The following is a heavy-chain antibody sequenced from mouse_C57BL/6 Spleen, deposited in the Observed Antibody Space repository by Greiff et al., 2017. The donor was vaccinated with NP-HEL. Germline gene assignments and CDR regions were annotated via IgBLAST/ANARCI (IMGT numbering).Heavy chain of an antibody. CDR1: GFTFSNYW. CDR3: TGCIYDGYYVFDY. Sequence: EVKLVESGGGLVQPGGSMKLSCVASGFTFSNYWMNWVRQSPEKGLEWVAQIRLKSDNYATHYAESVKGRFTISRDDSKSSVYLQMNNLRAEDTGIYYCTGCIYDGYYVFDYWGQGTTLTVSS. D-gene: IGHD2-3*01. J-gene: IGHJ2*01. V-gene: IGHV6-3*01. CDR2: IRLKSDNYAT.